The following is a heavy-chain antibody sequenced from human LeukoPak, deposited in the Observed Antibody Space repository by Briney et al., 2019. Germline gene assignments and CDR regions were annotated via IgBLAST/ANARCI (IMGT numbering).Heavy chain of an antibody. D-gene: IGHD6-13*01. Sequence: SETLSLTCTVSGGSISSSSYYWGWIRQPPGKGLEWIGSIYYSGSTYYNPSLKSRVTISVDTSKNQFSLKLSSVTAADTAVYYCARESVSSSWEGIMDVWGKGTTVTVSS. J-gene: IGHJ6*03. CDR1: GGSISSSSYY. V-gene: IGHV4-39*07. CDR3: ARESVSSSWEGIMDV. CDR2: IYYSGST.